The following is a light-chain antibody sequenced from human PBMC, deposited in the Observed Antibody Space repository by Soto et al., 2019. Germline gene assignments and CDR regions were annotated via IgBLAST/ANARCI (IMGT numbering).Light chain of an antibody. CDR2: EVN. CDR3: SSYAASNSLV. V-gene: IGLV2-8*01. Sequence: QSALTQPPSASGSPGQSVTISCTGTSSDVGTFNYVSWYQQHPGKAPKLVIYEVNKRPSGVPDRFSGSKSDNTASLTVSGLQAEDEADYYCSSYAASNSLVFGGGTKVTVL. CDR1: SSDVGTFNY. J-gene: IGLJ2*01.